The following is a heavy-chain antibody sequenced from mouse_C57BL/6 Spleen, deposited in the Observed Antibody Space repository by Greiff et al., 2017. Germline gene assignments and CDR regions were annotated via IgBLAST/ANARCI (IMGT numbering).Heavy chain of an antibody. D-gene: IGHD1-1*01. CDR2: INPGSGGT. CDR3: AKDYYYGSSFDV. J-gene: IGHJ1*03. Sequence: VQLQQSGAELVRPGTSVKVSCKASGYAFTNYLIEWVKQRPGQGLEWIGVINPGSGGTNYNEKFKGKATLTADKSSSTAYMQLSSLTSEDSAVYFWAKDYYYGSSFDVWGTGTTVTVSS. CDR1: GYAFTNYL. V-gene: IGHV1-54*01.